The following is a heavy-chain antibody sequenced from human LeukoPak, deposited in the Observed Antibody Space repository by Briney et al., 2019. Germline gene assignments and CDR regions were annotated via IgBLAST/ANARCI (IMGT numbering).Heavy chain of an antibody. D-gene: IGHD3-10*01. CDR1: GARVPGSGEV. J-gene: IGHJ4*02. Sequence: SQPLLLTCALSGARVPGSGEVWSWLRQSPSRGLEWLGRAYYRSKWYIDYAVSVKGRITITPDTSKNQFSLQLNSVTPEDTAVYYCARGAVRGGTNFDYWGQGTLVTVSS. V-gene: IGHV6-1*01. CDR2: AYYRSKWYI. CDR3: ARGAVRGGTNFDY.